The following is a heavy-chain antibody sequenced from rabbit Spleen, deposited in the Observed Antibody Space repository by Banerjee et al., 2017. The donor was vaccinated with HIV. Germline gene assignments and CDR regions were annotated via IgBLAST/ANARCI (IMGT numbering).Heavy chain of an antibody. CDR1: GFSFSSSYW. CDR2: IYAGSGDNT. V-gene: IGHV1S40*01. CDR3: ARADSDAIYAYTL. Sequence: QSLEESGGDLVKPGASLTLTCTASGFSFSSSYWICWVHQAPGKGLEWIACIYAGSGDNTYYASWAKGRFTISKTSSTTVTLQMTSLTAADTATYFCARADSDAIYAYTLWGPGTLVTVS. D-gene: IGHD6-1*01. J-gene: IGHJ4*01.